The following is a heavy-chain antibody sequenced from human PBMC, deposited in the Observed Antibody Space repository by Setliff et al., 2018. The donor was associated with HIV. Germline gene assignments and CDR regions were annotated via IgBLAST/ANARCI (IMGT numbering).Heavy chain of an antibody. D-gene: IGHD3-22*01. Sequence: GGSLRLSCAASGFTVSSDYMSWVRQAPGKGLEWLSTIYGGASTYYADSVRGRFTISRDNSKNTLYLQMNSLRAEDTAEYYCAKELAASGLGYFDSWGRGILVTVSS. CDR1: GFTVSSDY. V-gene: IGHV3-53*01. J-gene: IGHJ4*02. CDR2: IYGGAST. CDR3: AKELAASGLGYFDS.